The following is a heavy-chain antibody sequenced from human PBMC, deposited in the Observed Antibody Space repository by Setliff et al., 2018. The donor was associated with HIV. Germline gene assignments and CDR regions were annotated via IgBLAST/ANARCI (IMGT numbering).Heavy chain of an antibody. CDR2: IKPDGSEK. V-gene: IGHV3-7*01. D-gene: IGHD3-16*01. J-gene: IGHJ3*02. Sequence: PGGSLRLSCAASGFTFSSRWMTWVRQAPGKGLEWVANIKPDGSEKYYVDSVKGRFTISRDNAENSLYLQMNSLRAEDTAVYYCARDYVWGRRAFDIWGPGTMVTVSS. CDR3: ARDYVWGRRAFDI. CDR1: GFTFSSRW.